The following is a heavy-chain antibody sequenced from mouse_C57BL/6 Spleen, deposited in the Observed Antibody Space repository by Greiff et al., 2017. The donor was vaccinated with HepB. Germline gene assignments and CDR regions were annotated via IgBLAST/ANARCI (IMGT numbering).Heavy chain of an antibody. Sequence: QVQLKQPGAELVMPGASVKLSCKASGYTFTSYWMHWVKQRPGQGLEWIGEIDPSDSYTNYNQKFKGKSTLTVDKSSSTAYMQLSSLTSEDSAVYYCARRGDDYSRFYAMDYWGQGTSVTVSS. CDR1: GYTFTSYW. CDR2: IDPSDSYT. J-gene: IGHJ4*01. CDR3: ARRGDDYSRFYAMDY. D-gene: IGHD2-4*01. V-gene: IGHV1-69*01.